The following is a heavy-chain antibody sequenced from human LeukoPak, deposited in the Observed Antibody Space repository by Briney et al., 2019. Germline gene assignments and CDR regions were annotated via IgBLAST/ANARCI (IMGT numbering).Heavy chain of an antibody. J-gene: IGHJ5*02. CDR2: ISGSGGST. CDR3: ARALAVTGTGGFDP. V-gene: IGHV3-23*01. Sequence: PGGSPRLSCAASGFTFSSYAMSWVRQAPGKGLEWVSAISGSGGSTYYADSVKGRFTISRDNAKNTLYLQMNSLRAEDTAVYYCARALAVTGTGGFDPWGQGTLVTVSS. CDR1: GFTFSSYA. D-gene: IGHD6-19*01.